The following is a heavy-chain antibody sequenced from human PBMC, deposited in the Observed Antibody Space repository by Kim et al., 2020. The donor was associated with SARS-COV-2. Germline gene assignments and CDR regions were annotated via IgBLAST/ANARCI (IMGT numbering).Heavy chain of an antibody. CDR3: ARGGQLWLQDDGAFDI. J-gene: IGHJ3*02. V-gene: IGHV1-69*13. CDR2: IIPIFGTA. Sequence: SVKVSCKASGGTFSSYAISWVRQAPGQGLEWMGGIIPIFGTANYAQKFQGRVTITADESTSTAYMELSSLRSEDTAVYYCARGGQLWLQDDGAFDIWGQGTMVTVSS. D-gene: IGHD5-18*01. CDR1: GGTFSSYA.